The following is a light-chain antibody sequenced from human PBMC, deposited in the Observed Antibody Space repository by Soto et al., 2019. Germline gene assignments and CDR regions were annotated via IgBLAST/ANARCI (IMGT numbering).Light chain of an antibody. CDR2: EDG. CDR3: QTWDSSTGV. Sequence: SYELTQPPSVSVSPGQTASITCSGDELGDKYVCWYQQKPGQSPVMVIYEDGKRPSGIPERFSGSNSGNTATLTISGTQTMDEADYYCQTWDSSTGVFGTGTKVTVL. CDR1: ELGDKY. J-gene: IGLJ1*01. V-gene: IGLV3-1*01.